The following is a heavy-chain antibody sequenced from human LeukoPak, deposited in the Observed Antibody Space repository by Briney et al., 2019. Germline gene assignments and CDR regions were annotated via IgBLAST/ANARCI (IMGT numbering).Heavy chain of an antibody. CDR3: ARARDIVVVPAAMEFDY. D-gene: IGHD2-2*01. J-gene: IGHJ4*02. Sequence: GGSLRLSCAASGFTFSSYSMNWVRQAPGKGLEWVSSISSSSSYIYYADSVKGRFTTSRDNAKNSLYLQMNSLRAEDTAVYYCARARDIVVVPAAMEFDYWGQGTLVTVSS. V-gene: IGHV3-21*01. CDR1: GFTFSSYS. CDR2: ISSSSSYI.